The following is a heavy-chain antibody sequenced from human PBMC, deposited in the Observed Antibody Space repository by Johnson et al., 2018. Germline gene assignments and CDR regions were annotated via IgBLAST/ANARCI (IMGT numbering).Heavy chain of an antibody. V-gene: IGHV3-9*01. D-gene: IGHD3-22*01. CDR2: ISWNSGSI. Sequence: VQLVQSGGGVVQPGRSLRLSCAASGFTFDDYAIHWVRQAPGKGLEWVSGISWNSGSIGSADSVKGRVTISRDNAKNSLYLQMNSLRAEDTALYYCAKDIVASSGYRAMDVWGQGTTVTVSS. J-gene: IGHJ6*02. CDR1: GFTFDDYA. CDR3: AKDIVASSGYRAMDV.